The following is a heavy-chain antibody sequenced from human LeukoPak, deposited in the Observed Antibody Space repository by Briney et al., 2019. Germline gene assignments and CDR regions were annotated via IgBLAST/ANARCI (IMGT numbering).Heavy chain of an antibody. J-gene: IGHJ4*02. CDR3: ARVPYGSGTFDY. V-gene: IGHV3-74*03. Sequence: GGSLRLSCAASGFTFSSYWMHWVRQAPGKGLVWVSRINSDGSDTTHADFVKGRFTISRDNAKNTLYLQMNSLRAEDTAVYYCARVPYGSGTFDYWGQGTLV. D-gene: IGHD3-10*01. CDR2: INSDGSDT. CDR1: GFTFSSYW.